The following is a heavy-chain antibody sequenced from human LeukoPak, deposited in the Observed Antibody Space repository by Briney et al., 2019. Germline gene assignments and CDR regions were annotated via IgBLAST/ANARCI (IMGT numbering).Heavy chain of an antibody. D-gene: IGHD3-22*01. CDR3: AREQYYDSSGYYY. V-gene: IGHV4-59*01. CDR2: IYYSGST. CDR1: GGSISSYY. Sequence: RASETLSLTCTVSGGSISSYYWSCIRQPPGKGLEWIGYIYYSGSTNYTPSLKSRVTISVDTSKNQFSLKLCSVTAADTAVYYCAREQYYDSSGYYYWGQGTLVPVSS. J-gene: IGHJ4*02.